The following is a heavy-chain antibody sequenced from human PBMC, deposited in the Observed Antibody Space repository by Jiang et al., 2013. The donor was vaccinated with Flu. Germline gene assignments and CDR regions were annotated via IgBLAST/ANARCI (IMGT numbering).Heavy chain of an antibody. CDR3: ARGDDRYSGYRLGYWYFDL. CDR2: INHSGST. Sequence: PRKGLEWIGEINHSGSTNYNPSLKSRVTISVDTSKNQFSLKLSSVTAADTAVYYCARGDDRYSGYRLGYWYFDLWGRGTLVTVSS. J-gene: IGHJ2*01. D-gene: IGHD5-12*01. V-gene: IGHV4-34*01.